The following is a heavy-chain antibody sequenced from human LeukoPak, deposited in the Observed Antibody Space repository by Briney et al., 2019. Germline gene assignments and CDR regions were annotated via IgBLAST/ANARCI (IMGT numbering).Heavy chain of an antibody. CDR2: ISYSGST. CDR1: GGSITNYY. V-gene: IGHV4-59*01. Sequence: SETLSLTCTVSGGSITNYYWSWIRQPPGKGLEWIGYISYSGSTNYSPSLKSRVTISVDTSKKQFSLNLNSVTAADTAIYYCARGARGYPDDNFDYWGQGTLVTVSS. D-gene: IGHD5-12*01. CDR3: ARGARGYPDDNFDY. J-gene: IGHJ4*02.